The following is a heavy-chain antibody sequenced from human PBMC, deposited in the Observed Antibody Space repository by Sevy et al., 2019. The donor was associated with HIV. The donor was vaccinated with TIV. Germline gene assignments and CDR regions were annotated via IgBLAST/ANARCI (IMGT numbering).Heavy chain of an antibody. Sequence: ASVKVSCKASGYTFTGYYMHWVRQAPGQGLEWMGWINPNSGGTNYAQKFQGRVTMTRDTSISTAYMELSRLRSDDTAVYYCAGDRWVPAATPGDSYGYEYYFDYWGQGTLVTVSS. CDR2: INPNSGGT. CDR3: AGDRWVPAATPGDSYGYEYYFDY. D-gene: IGHD5-18*01. CDR1: GYTFTGYY. V-gene: IGHV1-2*02. J-gene: IGHJ4*02.